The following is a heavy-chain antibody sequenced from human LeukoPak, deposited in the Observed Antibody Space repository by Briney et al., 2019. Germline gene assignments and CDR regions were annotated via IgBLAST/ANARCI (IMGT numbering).Heavy chain of an antibody. V-gene: IGHV1-69*05. CDR1: GGTFSSYA. CDR3: ASRGVGVTIFGVVIRPLDYYYMDV. Sequence: ASVKVSCKASGGTFSSYAISWVRQAPGQGLEWMGGIILIFGTAYYAQKFQGRVTITTDESTSTAYMELSSLRSEDTAVYYCASRGVGVTIFGVVIRPLDYYYMDVWGKGTTVTVSS. D-gene: IGHD3-3*01. J-gene: IGHJ6*03. CDR2: IILIFGTA.